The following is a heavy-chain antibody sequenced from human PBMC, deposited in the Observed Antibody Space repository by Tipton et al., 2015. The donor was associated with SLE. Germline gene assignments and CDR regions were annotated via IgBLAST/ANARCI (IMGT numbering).Heavy chain of an antibody. CDR2: LFTSGTT. Sequence: TLSLTCSVSGDSISSYYWTWIRQPPGRGPEWIGYLFTSGTTNYNPSLKSRVTISGDTSRSRFSLILSSMTAADTAVYYCARMRGGYNAHHWGQGILVTVSS. CDR1: GDSISSYY. J-gene: IGHJ5*02. CDR3: ARMRGGYNAHH. D-gene: IGHD5-24*01. V-gene: IGHV4-4*08.